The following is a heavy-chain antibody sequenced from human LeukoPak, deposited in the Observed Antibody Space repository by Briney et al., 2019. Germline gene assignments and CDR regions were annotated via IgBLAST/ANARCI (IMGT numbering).Heavy chain of an antibody. D-gene: IGHD1-1*01. CDR2: IIPIFGTA. Sequence: SVKVSCKASGYTFTNYGITWVRQAPGQGLEWMGGIIPIFGTANYAQKFQDRVTITADESTSTAYMELSSLRSDDTAVYYCATLPWVAAGGTTYSYYYYMDLWGKGTTVIVSS. V-gene: IGHV1-69*13. J-gene: IGHJ6*03. CDR3: ATLPWVAAGGTTYSYYYYMDL. CDR1: GYTFTNYG.